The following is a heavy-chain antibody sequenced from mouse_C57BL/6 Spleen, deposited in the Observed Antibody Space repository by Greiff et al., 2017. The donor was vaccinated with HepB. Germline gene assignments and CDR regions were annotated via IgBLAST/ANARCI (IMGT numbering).Heavy chain of an antibody. J-gene: IGHJ4*01. Sequence: QVQLQQPGAELVRPGSSVKLSCKASGYTFTSYWMHWVKQRPIQGLEWIGNIDPSDSETHYNQKFKDKATLTVDKSSSTAYMQLSSLTSEDSAVYYCARSVLLRGAMDYWGQGTSVTVSS. V-gene: IGHV1-52*01. CDR1: GYTFTSYW. CDR2: IDPSDSET. D-gene: IGHD1-1*01. CDR3: ARSVLLRGAMDY.